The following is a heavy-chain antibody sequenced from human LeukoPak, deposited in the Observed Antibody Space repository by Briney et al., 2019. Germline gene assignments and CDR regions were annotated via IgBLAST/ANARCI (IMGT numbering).Heavy chain of an antibody. CDR2: IHYSGST. CDR3: ARDLSYYYDSSGTFDP. J-gene: IGHJ5*02. V-gene: IGHV4-39*07. CDR1: GGSISRNTHY. D-gene: IGHD3-22*01. Sequence: SETLSLTCSVSGGSISRNTHYCGWIRQPPGKGLEWIGSIHYSGSTNYNPSLKSRVTISVDTSKNQFSLKLSSVTAADTAVYYCARDLSYYYDSSGTFDPWGQGTLVTVSS.